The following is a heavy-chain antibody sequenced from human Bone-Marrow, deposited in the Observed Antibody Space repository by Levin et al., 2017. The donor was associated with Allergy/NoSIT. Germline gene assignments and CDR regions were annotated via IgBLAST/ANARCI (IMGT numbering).Heavy chain of an antibody. Sequence: PGGSLRLSCAASGFTFTSYAMSWVRQAPGKGLEWVSTISTSNTYYTDSVKGRFTISRDNSKNTLYLQMNSLRDEDTAVYYCVRDRPPGAFNSDAFDVWGQGTTVTVSS. J-gene: IGHJ3*01. D-gene: IGHD2-21*01. CDR3: VRDRPPGAFNSDAFDV. V-gene: IGHV3-23*01. CDR1: GFTFTSYA. CDR2: ISTSNT.